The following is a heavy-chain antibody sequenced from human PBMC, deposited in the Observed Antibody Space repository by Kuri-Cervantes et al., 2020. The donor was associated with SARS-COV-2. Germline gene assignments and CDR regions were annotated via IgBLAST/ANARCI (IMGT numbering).Heavy chain of an antibody. D-gene: IGHD7-27*01. CDR3: ARGTNWPPDEWFDP. CDR2: TYYRSKWYD. V-gene: IGHV6-1*01. J-gene: IGHJ5*02. Sequence: SETLSLTCAISGDSVSSKIAAWNWIRQSPSRGLEWLGRTYYRSKWYDDYAVSVKSRISINPDTSKNQFSLHLNSVTPEDTAVYYCARGTNWPPDEWFDPWGQGTLVTVSS. CDR1: GDSVSSKIAA.